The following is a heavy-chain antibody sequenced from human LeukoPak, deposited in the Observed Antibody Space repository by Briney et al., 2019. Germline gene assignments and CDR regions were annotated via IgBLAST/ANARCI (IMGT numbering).Heavy chain of an antibody. D-gene: IGHD5-12*01. J-gene: IGHJ4*02. CDR2: ISAWNGNR. CDR3: ARGGDMVPTIEGH. Sequence: ASVKVSCKASGYTFTSYGISWVRQAPGQGLEWMGWISAWNGNRVYAQKFQGRVTMTTDTSTSRAYMELRSLRSDDTAVYYCARGGDMVPTIEGHWGQGTLVTVSS. V-gene: IGHV1-18*01. CDR1: GYTFTSYG.